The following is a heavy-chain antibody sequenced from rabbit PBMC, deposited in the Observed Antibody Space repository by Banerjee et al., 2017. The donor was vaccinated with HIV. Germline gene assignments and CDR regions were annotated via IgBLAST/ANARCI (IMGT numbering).Heavy chain of an antibody. CDR3: ARDLAGVIGWNFNL. Sequence: QQQLVESGGGLVKPGASLTLTCKASGFDFSSDAMCWVRQAPGKGLEWIACIYAGSSGSTYYASWAKGRFTISKASWTTVTLQMTSLTAADTASYFCARDLAGVIGWNFNLWGPGTLVTVS. CDR2: IYAGSSGST. J-gene: IGHJ4*01. CDR1: GFDFSSDA. D-gene: IGHD4-1*01. V-gene: IGHV1S45*01.